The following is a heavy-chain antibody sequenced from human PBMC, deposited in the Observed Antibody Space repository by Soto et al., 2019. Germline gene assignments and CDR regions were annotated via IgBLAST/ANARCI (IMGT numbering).Heavy chain of an antibody. V-gene: IGHV4-59*01. CDR2: IHYSGTT. Sequence: SETLSLTCTVSGGSMRNYFWTWIRQPPGKGLEWIGYIHYSGTTSFFPSYNPSLRSRVTISEDTSKNQFSLKLLSVTTADTAVYFCAAGEASSRNLAPYYLDFWGRGTLVTVSS. CDR3: AAGEASSRNLAPYYLDF. CDR1: GGSMRNYF. J-gene: IGHJ4*02. D-gene: IGHD6-13*01.